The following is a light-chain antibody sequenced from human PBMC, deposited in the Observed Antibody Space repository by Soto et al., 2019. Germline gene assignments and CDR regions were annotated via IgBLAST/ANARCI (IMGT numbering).Light chain of an antibody. J-gene: IGLJ1*01. CDR2: EVS. V-gene: IGLV2-14*01. CDR3: FSYTSSTAYV. CDR1: SSDIGGYKY. Sequence: QSVLTQPASVSGSPGQSITISCTGTSSDIGGYKYVSWYQLHPGKAPKLMIYEVSNRPSGISDRFSASKSGNTASLTISGLQDDEEADYYCFSYTSSTAYVFGTGTKVTVL.